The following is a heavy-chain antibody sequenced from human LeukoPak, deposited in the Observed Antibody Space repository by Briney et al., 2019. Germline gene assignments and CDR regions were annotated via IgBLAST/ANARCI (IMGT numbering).Heavy chain of an antibody. J-gene: IGHJ5*02. Sequence: GASVKVSCKASGGTFSTYGISWVRQAPGQGLEWMGGIIPIFGTANYAQKFQGRVTMTTDTSTSTDYLELSSLRSEDTAVYYCARDNSVRDEAWWFNPWGQGTLVTVSS. CDR3: ARDNSVRDEAWWFNP. D-gene: IGHD5-24*01. CDR1: GGTFSTYG. V-gene: IGHV1-69*05. CDR2: IIPIFGTA.